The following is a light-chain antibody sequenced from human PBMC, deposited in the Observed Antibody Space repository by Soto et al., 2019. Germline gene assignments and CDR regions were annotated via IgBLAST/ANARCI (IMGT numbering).Light chain of an antibody. CDR3: TSPTPGSLYV. Sequence: SVLTQPASVSGSPGQSITISCTVTSSDVGNYNYVSWYQQYPGRVPKLLIYMVSNRASGVSNRFSGSKSGNTAPLTISGLQAEDEADYFCTSPTPGSLYVFGTGTKVTVL. CDR2: MVS. V-gene: IGLV2-14*01. J-gene: IGLJ1*01. CDR1: SSDVGNYNY.